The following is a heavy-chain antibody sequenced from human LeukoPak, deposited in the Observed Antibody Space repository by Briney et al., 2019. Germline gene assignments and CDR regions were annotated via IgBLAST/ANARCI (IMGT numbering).Heavy chain of an antibody. CDR2: IYHSGST. V-gene: IGHV4-30-2*01. D-gene: IGHD6-19*01. CDR1: GGSISSGGYY. Sequence: SQTLSLTCTVSGGSISSGGYYWSWIRQPPGKGLEWIGYIYHSGSTYYNPSLKSRVTISVDRSKNQFSLKLSSVTAADTAVYYCAREASIAVAGTVDYWGQGTLVTVSS. J-gene: IGHJ4*02. CDR3: AREASIAVAGTVDY.